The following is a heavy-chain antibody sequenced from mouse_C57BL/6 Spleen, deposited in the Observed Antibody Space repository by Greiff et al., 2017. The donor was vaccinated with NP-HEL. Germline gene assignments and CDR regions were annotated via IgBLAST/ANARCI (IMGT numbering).Heavy chain of an antibody. J-gene: IGHJ3*01. CDR2: IDPNSGGT. Sequence: QVHVKQPGAELVKPGASVKLSCKASGYTFTSYWMHWVKQRPGRGLEWIGRIDPNSGGTKYNEKFKSKATLTVDKPSSTAYMQLSSLTSEDSAVYYCESGAGDGYPTWFAYWGQGTLVTVSA. CDR3: ESGAGDGYPTWFAY. CDR1: GYTFTSYW. V-gene: IGHV1-72*01. D-gene: IGHD2-3*01.